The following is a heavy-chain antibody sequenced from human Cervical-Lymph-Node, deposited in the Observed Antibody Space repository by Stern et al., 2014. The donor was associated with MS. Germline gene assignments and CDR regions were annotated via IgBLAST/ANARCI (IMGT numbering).Heavy chain of an antibody. D-gene: IGHD6-6*01. V-gene: IGHV1-3*01. CDR1: GYTLSSYT. CDR3: ATGLSASSFLLRY. CDR2: ITAGNGNT. Sequence: VQLVQSGAEVKKPGASVKVSCKASGYTLSSYTMHWVRQAPGQSLEWMGWITAGNGNTKYSQTIQGRVTSTRDTSAYTDYQKHSSLTSEDTAVYYCATGLSASSFLLRYWGQGTLVTVSS. J-gene: IGHJ1*01.